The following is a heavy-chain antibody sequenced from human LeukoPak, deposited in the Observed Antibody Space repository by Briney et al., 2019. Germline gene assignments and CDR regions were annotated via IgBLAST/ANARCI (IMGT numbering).Heavy chain of an antibody. CDR1: GGSFSGYY. CDR2: INHSGST. V-gene: IGHV4-34*01. CDR3: ARLSPPQDAFDI. J-gene: IGHJ3*02. Sequence: SEALSLTCAVYGGSFSGYYWSWIRQPPGKGLEWIGEINHSGSTNYNPSLKSRVTISVDTSKNQFSLKLSSVTAADRAVHYCARLSPPQDAFDIWGQGTMVTVSS.